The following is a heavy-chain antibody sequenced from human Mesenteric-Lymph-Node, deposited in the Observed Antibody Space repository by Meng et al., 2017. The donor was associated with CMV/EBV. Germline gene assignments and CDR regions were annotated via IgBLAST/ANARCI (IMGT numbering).Heavy chain of an antibody. CDR2: ISAYNGDT. D-gene: IGHD3-3*01. CDR3: ARRRGITIFGVVINLFDF. V-gene: IGHV1-18*01. CDR1: GYTFSSYG. J-gene: IGHJ4*02. Sequence: ASVKVSCKASGYTFSSYGMNWVRQAPGQGLEWMGWISAYNGDTKYAQKFQSRVTMTTDTSTSTAYMELRSLRSDDTAVYYCARRRGITIFGVVINLFDFWGQGTLVTVSS.